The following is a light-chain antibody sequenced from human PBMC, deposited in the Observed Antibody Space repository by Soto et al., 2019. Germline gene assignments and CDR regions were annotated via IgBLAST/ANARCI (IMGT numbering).Light chain of an antibody. V-gene: IGLV2-14*01. CDR2: GVT. J-gene: IGLJ3*02. Sequence: QPVLTQPASVSGSPGQSITISCTGTSSDVGGYNYVSWYQQHPGNAPKLMIYGVTNRPSGVSNRFSGSKSGNTASLTISGLQAEDEADYYCSSYTRSSTLRVFGGGTQLTVL. CDR3: SSYTRSSTLRV. CDR1: SSDVGGYNY.